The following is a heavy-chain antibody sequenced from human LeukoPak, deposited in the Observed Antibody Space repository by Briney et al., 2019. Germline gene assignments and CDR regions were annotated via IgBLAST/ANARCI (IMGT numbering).Heavy chain of an antibody. V-gene: IGHV1-2*02. D-gene: IGHD1-26*01. CDR2: INPNSGGT. Sequence: ASVKVSCKASGYTFTSYDINWVRQAPGQGLEWMGWINPNSGGTNYAQKFQGRVTMTRDTSISTAYMELSRPRSDDTAVYYCAMGLGGATDWGQGTLGTVSS. J-gene: IGHJ4*02. CDR3: AMGLGGATD. CDR1: GYTFTSYD.